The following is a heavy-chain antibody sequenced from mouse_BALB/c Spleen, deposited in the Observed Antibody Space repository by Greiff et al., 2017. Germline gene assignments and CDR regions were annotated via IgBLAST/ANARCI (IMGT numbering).Heavy chain of an antibody. CDR3: ERHEGCWGGFDV. CDR2: IRSKSNNSAT. CDR1: GFTFNTYA. Sequence: EVQLVESGGGLVQPKGSLKLSCAASGFTFNTYAMDWVRQAPGKGLEWVARIRSKSNNSATYYADSVKDRFTISRDDSQSMLYLQMNNLKTEDTDMYYCERHEGCWGGFDVWGEGTPVTVSA. J-gene: IGHJ1*01. V-gene: IGHV10-1*02.